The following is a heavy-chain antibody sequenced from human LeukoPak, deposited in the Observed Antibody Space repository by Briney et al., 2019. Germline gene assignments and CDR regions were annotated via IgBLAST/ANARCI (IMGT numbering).Heavy chain of an antibody. CDR1: GFTFSSYG. J-gene: IGHJ4*02. CDR3: AKEQSGYDWGGFDY. D-gene: IGHD5-12*01. CDR2: ISYDGSNK. V-gene: IGHV3-30*18. Sequence: PGGSLRLSCAASGFTFSSYGMHWVRQAPGKGLEWVAVISYDGSNKYYADSVKGRFTISRDNSKNTLYLQMNSLRAEDTAVYYCAKEQSGYDWGGFDYWGQGTLVTASS.